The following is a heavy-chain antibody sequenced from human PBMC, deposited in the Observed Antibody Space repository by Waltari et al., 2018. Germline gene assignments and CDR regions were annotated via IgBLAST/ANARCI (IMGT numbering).Heavy chain of an antibody. CDR1: GYSFTSYW. D-gene: IGHD3-3*01. CDR3: ARRGVVIIGDDGYDI. V-gene: IGHV5-51*03. CDR2: IYPDDSDA. J-gene: IGHJ3*02. Sequence: EVQLVQSGAEVKKPGESLKISCVASGYSFTSYWIAWVRQMPGKGLEWVGIIYPDDSDARYSPSFQGQVTISADKSIRTAYLQWSSLKASDTAMYYCARRGVVIIGDDGYDIWGQGTMVTVSS.